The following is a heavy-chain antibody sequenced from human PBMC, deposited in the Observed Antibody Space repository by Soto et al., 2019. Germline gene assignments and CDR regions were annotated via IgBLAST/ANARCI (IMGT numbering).Heavy chain of an antibody. Sequence: PSETLSLTCTVSGGAINGYYWTWIRQPAGKGLEWIGRIYSSGSTKYNPSLQSRVTMSLDTSKNQFSLRLTSVTAADTAVYYCARRQRFSHWFDPWGQGTLVTVSS. CDR1: GGAINGYY. CDR2: IYSSGST. CDR3: ARRQRFSHWFDP. V-gene: IGHV4-4*07. J-gene: IGHJ5*02. D-gene: IGHD3-3*01.